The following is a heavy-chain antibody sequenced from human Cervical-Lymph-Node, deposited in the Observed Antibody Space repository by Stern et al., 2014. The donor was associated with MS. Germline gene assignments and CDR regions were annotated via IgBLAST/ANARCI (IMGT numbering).Heavy chain of an antibody. CDR2: MDPGSGDT. J-gene: IGHJ5*02. CDR1: GYTFSSYD. V-gene: IGHV1-8*01. CDR3: AREEAGYYDSLDP. D-gene: IGHD3-22*01. Sequence: QLVQSGAEVKKPGASVKVSCKTSGYTFSSYDINWVRQATGQGLEWMGRMDPGSGDTVYAQKFRGRVTMTRNTSINTAYMELRILTAGDTAIYYCAREEAGYYDSLDPWGQGTLVIVSS.